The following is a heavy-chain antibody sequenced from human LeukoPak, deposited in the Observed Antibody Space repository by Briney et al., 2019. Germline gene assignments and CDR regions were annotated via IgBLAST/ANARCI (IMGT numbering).Heavy chain of an antibody. CDR3: ARGNAVRGYGMDV. V-gene: IGHV4-34*01. J-gene: IGHJ6*02. D-gene: IGHD3-10*01. Sequence: SETLSLTCAVYGGSFSGYYWSWIRQPPGKGLEWIGEINHSGSTNYNPSLKSRVTISVDTSKNQFSLKLSSVTAAGTAVYYCARGNAVRGYGMDVWGQGTTVTVSS. CDR2: INHSGST. CDR1: GGSFSGYY.